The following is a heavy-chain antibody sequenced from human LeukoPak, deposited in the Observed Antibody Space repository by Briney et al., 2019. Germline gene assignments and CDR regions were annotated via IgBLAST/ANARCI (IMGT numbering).Heavy chain of an antibody. CDR3: ARAGYCSSTSCYGTDAFDI. J-gene: IGHJ3*02. V-gene: IGHV4-59*01. CDR1: GGSISSYY. CDR2: IYYSGST. Sequence: SETLSLTCTVSGGSISSYYWSWIRQPPGKGLEWIGSIYYSGSTYYNPSLKSRVTISVDTSKNQFSLKLSSVTAADTAVYYCARAGYCSSTSCYGTDAFDIWGQGTMVTVSS. D-gene: IGHD2-2*01.